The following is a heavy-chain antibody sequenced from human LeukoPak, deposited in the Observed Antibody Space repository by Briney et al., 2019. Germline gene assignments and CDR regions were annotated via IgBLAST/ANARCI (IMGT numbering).Heavy chain of an antibody. CDR2: TYSRSQWYN. J-gene: IGHJ3*02. CDR3: ARDTSVTGYAFEI. V-gene: IGHV6-1*01. Sequence: SQTLSLTCAISGDSVSSNSATWNWIRQSPSRGLEWLGRTYSRSQWYNDYAVSVKSRITINPDTSENQFSLQLNSVTPEDTAVYYCARDTSVTGYAFEILGQGTMVTVSS. D-gene: IGHD6-19*01. CDR1: GDSVSSNSAT.